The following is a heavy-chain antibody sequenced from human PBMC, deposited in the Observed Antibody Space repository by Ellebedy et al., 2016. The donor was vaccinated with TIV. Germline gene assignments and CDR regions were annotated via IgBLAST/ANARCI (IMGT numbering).Heavy chain of an antibody. V-gene: IGHV3-74*01. CDR2: INTDGSST. J-gene: IGHJ4*02. Sequence: HTGGSLRLSCVASGFTLSGYWMHWVRQVPGKGLVWLARINTDGSSTSYADSVEGRFTISRDNAKKPLYLEMSGLRSDDTAVYYCARESVRYFDWDYWGQGTLVAV. CDR1: GFTLSGYW. D-gene: IGHD3-9*01. CDR3: ARESVRYFDWDY.